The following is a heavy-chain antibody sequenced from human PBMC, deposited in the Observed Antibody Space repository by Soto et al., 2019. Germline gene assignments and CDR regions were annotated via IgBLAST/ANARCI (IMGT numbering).Heavy chain of an antibody. D-gene: IGHD4-17*01. CDR1: GGTFSSYA. CDR3: ARAPSADYGDYVGYWYFDL. CDR2: IIPIFGTA. V-gene: IGHV1-69*13. J-gene: IGHJ2*01. Sequence: SVKVSCKASGGTFSSYAISWVRQAPGQGLEWMGGIIPIFGTANYAQKFQGRVTITADESTSTAYMELSSLRSEDTAVYYCARAPSADYGDYVGYWYFDLWGRGTLVTVSS.